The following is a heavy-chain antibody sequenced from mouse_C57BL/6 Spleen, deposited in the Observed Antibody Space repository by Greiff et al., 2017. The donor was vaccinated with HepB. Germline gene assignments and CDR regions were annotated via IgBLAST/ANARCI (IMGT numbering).Heavy chain of an antibody. CDR1: GYSITSGYY. V-gene: IGHV3-6*01. Sequence: EVQLQQSGPGLVKPSQSLSLTCSVTGYSITSGYYWNWIRQFPGNKLEWMGYISYDGSNNYNPSLKNRISITRDTSKNQFFLKLNSVTTEDTATYYCARVAYYYGSSSRFYYFDYWGQGTTLTVSS. J-gene: IGHJ2*01. D-gene: IGHD1-1*01. CDR2: ISYDGSN. CDR3: ARVAYYYGSSSRFYYFDY.